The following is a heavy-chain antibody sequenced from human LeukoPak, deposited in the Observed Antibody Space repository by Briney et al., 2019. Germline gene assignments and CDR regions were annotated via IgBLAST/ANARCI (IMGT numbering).Heavy chain of an antibody. CDR2: INHSGST. Sequence: SETLSLTCAVYGGSFSGYYWSWIRQPPGRGLEWIGEINHSGSTNYNPSLKSRVTISVDTSKNQFSLKLSSVTAADTAVYYCARGALTFGGVIVRMFDYWGQGTLVTVSS. D-gene: IGHD3-16*02. CDR3: ARGALTFGGVIVRMFDY. V-gene: IGHV4-34*01. CDR1: GGSFSGYY. J-gene: IGHJ4*02.